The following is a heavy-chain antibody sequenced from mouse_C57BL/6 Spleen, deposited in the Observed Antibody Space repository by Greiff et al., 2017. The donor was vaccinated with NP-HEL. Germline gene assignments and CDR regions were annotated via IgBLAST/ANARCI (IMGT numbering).Heavy chain of an antibody. Sequence: DVMLVESGGGLVKPGGSLKLSCAASGFTFSDYGMHWVRQAPEKGLEWVAYISSGSSTIYYADTVKGRFTISRDNAKNTLFLQMTSLRSEDTAMYYCARRYDYDEGDYFDYWGQGTTLTVSS. D-gene: IGHD2-4*01. J-gene: IGHJ2*01. V-gene: IGHV5-17*01. CDR1: GFTFSDYG. CDR2: ISSGSSTI. CDR3: ARRYDYDEGDYFDY.